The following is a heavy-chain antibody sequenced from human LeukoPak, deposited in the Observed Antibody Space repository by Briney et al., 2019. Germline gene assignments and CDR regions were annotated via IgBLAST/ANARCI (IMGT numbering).Heavy chain of an antibody. J-gene: IGHJ4*02. V-gene: IGHV3-74*01. CDR2: INSDGTIT. D-gene: IGHD2-2*02. Sequence: PGGSLRLSCAASGFTFSPYWMHWVRQVPGKGLVWVSDINSDGTITHYADSVKGRFTVSRDSAQDTLYLQMNSLRAEDTAVYYCARGTALQDYWGQGTLVTVSS. CDR3: ARGTALQDY. CDR1: GFTFSPYW.